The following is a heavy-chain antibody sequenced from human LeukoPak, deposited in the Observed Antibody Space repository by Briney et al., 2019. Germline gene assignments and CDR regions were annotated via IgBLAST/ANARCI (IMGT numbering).Heavy chain of an antibody. Sequence: ASVKVSCKASGYTFTSHCIHWVRQAPGQGLEWMGLIHPSDGVATYAQNFQGRVTVTRDTSTSTVYMELSSLRSEDTAVYYCARDNIGSSGWTGLGYWGQGPLVTVSS. CDR2: IHPSDGVA. J-gene: IGHJ4*02. CDR1: GYTFTSHC. CDR3: ARDNIGSSGWTGLGY. V-gene: IGHV1-46*01. D-gene: IGHD6-19*01.